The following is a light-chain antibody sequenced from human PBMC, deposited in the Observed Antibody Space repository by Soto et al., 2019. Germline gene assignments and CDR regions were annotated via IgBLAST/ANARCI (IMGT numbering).Light chain of an antibody. CDR3: QQSYSTM. CDR1: QSISSY. V-gene: IGKV1-39*01. J-gene: IGKJ1*01. Sequence: DIQMNQSPSSLSASVGDRVTLICRASQSISSYLNWYQQKPGKAPKLLIYAASSLQSGVPSRFSGSGSGTDFTLTISSLQPEDFATYYCQQSYSTMFGQGTKVDIK. CDR2: AAS.